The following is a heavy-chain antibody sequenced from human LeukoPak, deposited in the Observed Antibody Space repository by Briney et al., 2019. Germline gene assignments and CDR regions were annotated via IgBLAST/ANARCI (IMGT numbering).Heavy chain of an antibody. CDR2: IRGSGDST. Sequence: GGSLRLSCVASGFTFSSYAMSWVRQAPGKGLDWVSGIRGSGDSTYYADSVKGRFTISRDNSKNTLYLQMNSLRAEDTAVYYCARGLVAVAGTGDYWGQGTLVTVSS. CDR3: ARGLVAVAGTGDY. J-gene: IGHJ4*02. CDR1: GFTFSSYA. V-gene: IGHV3-23*01. D-gene: IGHD6-19*01.